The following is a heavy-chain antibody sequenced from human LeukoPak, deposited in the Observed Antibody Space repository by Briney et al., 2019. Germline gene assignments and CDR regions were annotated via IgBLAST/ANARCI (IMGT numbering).Heavy chain of an antibody. J-gene: IGHJ4*02. V-gene: IGHV3-43*02. D-gene: IGHD1-26*01. CDR3: AKVSIVGATPEGFDY. CDR2: ISGDGGST. Sequence: GGSLRLSCAASGFTFDDYAMHRVRQAPGKGLEWVSLISGDGGSTYYADSVKGRFTISRDNSKNSLYLQMNSLRTEDTALYYCAKVSIVGATPEGFDYWGQGTLVTVSS. CDR1: GFTFDDYA.